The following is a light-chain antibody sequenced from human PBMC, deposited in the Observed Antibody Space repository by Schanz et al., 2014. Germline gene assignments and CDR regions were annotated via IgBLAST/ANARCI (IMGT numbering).Light chain of an antibody. CDR2: DVT. V-gene: IGLV2-8*01. J-gene: IGLJ3*02. Sequence: QSALTQPPSASGSPGQSVTISCTGTSSDVGGYKYVSWYQQHPGKALKLMIYDVTKRPSGVPDRFSGSKSGNTASLTISGLQAEDEADYYCSSYTTSRTWVFGGGTKLTVL. CDR3: SSYTTSRTWV. CDR1: SSDVGGYKY.